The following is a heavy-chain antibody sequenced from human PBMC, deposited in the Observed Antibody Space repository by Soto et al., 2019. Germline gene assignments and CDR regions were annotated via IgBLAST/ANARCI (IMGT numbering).Heavy chain of an antibody. CDR1: GFTFSSYG. J-gene: IGHJ4*02. D-gene: IGHD5-12*01. V-gene: IGHV3-30*18. CDR2: ISYDGSNK. Sequence: PGGSLRLSCAASGFTFSSYGMHWVRQAPGKGLEWVAVISYDGSNKYYADSVKGRFTISRDNSKNTLYLQMNSLRAEDTAVYYCAKDHSRDGYNYPGNEFDYWGQGTLVTVSS. CDR3: AKDHSRDGYNYPGNEFDY.